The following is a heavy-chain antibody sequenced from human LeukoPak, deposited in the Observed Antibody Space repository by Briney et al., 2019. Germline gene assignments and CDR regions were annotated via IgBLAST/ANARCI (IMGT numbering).Heavy chain of an antibody. J-gene: IGHJ6*03. Sequence: SETLSLTCTVSRYSISSGYYWGWIRQPPGKGLEWIGSIYHSGGTYYNPSLKSRVTMSVDTSKNQFSLKLSSGTAADTAVYYCARQGTTTVTTNYYYYMDVWGKGTTVTVSS. CDR1: RYSISSGYY. V-gene: IGHV4-38-2*02. CDR3: ARQGTTTVTTNYYYYMDV. CDR2: IYHSGGT. D-gene: IGHD4-17*01.